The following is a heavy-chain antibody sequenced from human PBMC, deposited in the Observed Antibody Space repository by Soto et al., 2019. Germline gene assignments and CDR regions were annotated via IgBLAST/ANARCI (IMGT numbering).Heavy chain of an antibody. CDR1: GASLSRYY. J-gene: IGHJ4*02. Sequence: SETLSLTCNVSGASLSRYYWSWIRQPPGKGLEWIGSMFYGVSTYYNPSLKSRVTVSVDTSKNQFSLNLRSVAAADTAVYYCARLPSRHLVDYWGQGTLVTVSS. V-gene: IGHV4-39*01. CDR2: MFYGVST. CDR3: ARLPSRHLVDY. D-gene: IGHD3-3*02.